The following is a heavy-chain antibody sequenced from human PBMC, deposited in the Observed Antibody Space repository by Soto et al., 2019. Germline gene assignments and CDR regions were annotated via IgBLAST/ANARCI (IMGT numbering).Heavy chain of an antibody. CDR3: ARDPPPPDY. V-gene: IGHV1-8*01. CDR1: GYTFTSYD. J-gene: IGHJ4*02. CDR2: MNPNNGNT. Sequence: ASVKVSCKASGYTFTSYDINWVRQATGQGLEWMGWMNPNNGNTSYAQKFQGRVTMTTNTSTSTAYMELRSLRSDDTAVYYCARDPPPPDYWGQGTLVTVSS.